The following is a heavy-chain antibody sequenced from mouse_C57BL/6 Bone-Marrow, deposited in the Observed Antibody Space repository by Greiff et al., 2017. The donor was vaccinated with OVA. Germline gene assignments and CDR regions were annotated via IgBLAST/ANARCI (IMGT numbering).Heavy chain of an antibody. Sequence: VQLQQSGPELVKPGASVKISCKASGYSFTGYYMNWVKQSPEKSLEWIGEINPSTGGTTYNQKFKAKATLTVDKSSSTAYMQLKSLTSEDSAVYYCARRNDGYLWFAYWGQGTLVTVSA. D-gene: IGHD2-3*01. CDR2: INPSTGGT. J-gene: IGHJ3*01. CDR1: GYSFTGYY. V-gene: IGHV1-42*01. CDR3: ARRNDGYLWFAY.